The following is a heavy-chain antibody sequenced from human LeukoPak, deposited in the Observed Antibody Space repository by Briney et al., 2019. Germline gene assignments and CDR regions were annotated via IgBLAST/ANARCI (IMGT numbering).Heavy chain of an antibody. CDR3: AREHGDYGPWWFDP. D-gene: IGHD4-17*01. CDR1: GGSISSSSSSYY. Sequence: SETLSLTCIVSGGSISSSSSSYYWGWIRQPPGKGLEWVGNIYHSGSTNYNPSLKSRATISVDTSKNQFSLKLSSVTAADTAVYYCAREHGDYGPWWFDPWGQGTLVTVSS. J-gene: IGHJ5*02. V-gene: IGHV4-39*02. CDR2: IYHSGST.